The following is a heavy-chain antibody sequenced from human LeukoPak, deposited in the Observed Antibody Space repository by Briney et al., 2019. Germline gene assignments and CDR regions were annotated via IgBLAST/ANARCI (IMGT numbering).Heavy chain of an antibody. V-gene: IGHV3-74*01. Sequence: GGSLRLSCAASGFTFSSHWMHWVRQAPGKVLVLVSFINNDGRVTRYADSVKGRFTISRDNATNTLYLQMNSLRAEDTAMYYCARGGQGAVDYWGPGTLVTVSS. CDR1: GFTFSSHW. CDR3: ARGGQGAVDY. J-gene: IGHJ4*02. D-gene: IGHD3-16*01. CDR2: INNDGRVT.